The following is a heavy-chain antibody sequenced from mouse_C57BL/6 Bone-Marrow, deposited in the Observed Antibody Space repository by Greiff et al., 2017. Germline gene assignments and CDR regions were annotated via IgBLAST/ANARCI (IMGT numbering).Heavy chain of an antibody. D-gene: IGHD1-1*01. CDR2: ISNGGGST. J-gene: IGHJ4*01. Sequence: EVKLVESGGGLVQPGGSLKLSCAASGFTFSDYYMYWVRQTPEKRLEWVAYISNGGGSTYYPDTVKGRFTISRDNAKNTLYLQMSRLKSEDTAMYYCARLPHYYGSSYFYAMDYWGQGTSVTVSS. CDR1: GFTFSDYY. V-gene: IGHV5-12*01. CDR3: ARLPHYYGSSYFYAMDY.